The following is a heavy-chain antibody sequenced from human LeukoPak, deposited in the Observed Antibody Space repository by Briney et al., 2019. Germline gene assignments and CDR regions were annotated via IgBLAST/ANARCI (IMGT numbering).Heavy chain of an antibody. CDR3: ARDANSYGLSFFDY. CDR2: ISYDGSNK. V-gene: IGHV3-30*04. D-gene: IGHD5-18*01. Sequence: SCKASGGTFSSYAMHWVRQAPGKGLEWVAVISYDGSNKYYADSVKGRFTISRDNSKNTLYLQMNSLRAEDTAVYYCARDANSYGLSFFDYWGQGTLVTVSS. J-gene: IGHJ4*02. CDR1: GGTFSSYA.